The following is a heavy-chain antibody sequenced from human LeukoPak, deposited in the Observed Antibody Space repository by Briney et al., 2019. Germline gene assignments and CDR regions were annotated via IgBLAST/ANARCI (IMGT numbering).Heavy chain of an antibody. V-gene: IGHV4-34*01. Sequence: PSETLSLTCAVYGGSFSGYYWSWIRQPPGKGLEWIGEINHSGSTNYNPSLKSRVTISVDTSKNQFSLKLSSVTAADTAVYYCASGDIVATMGGHYYYYGMDVWGQGTMVTVSS. CDR3: ASGDIVATMGGHYYYYGMDV. CDR2: INHSGST. D-gene: IGHD5-12*01. J-gene: IGHJ6*02. CDR1: GGSFSGYY.